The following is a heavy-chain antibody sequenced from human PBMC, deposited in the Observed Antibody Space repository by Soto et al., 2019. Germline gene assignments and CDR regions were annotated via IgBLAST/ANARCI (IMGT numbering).Heavy chain of an antibody. D-gene: IGHD1-20*01. V-gene: IGHV1-18*01. J-gene: IGHJ3*01. CDR2: ISAYNGNL. Sequence: GASVKVSCKASGYTFINYGISWVRQAPGQGLEWMGWISAYNGNLNYAPKIQGRVTMTTDASTTTAYMELRSLRSDDTAVYYCVRDGISGAEPFDLWGQGTMVTVSS. CDR3: VRDGISGAEPFDL. CDR1: GYTFINYG.